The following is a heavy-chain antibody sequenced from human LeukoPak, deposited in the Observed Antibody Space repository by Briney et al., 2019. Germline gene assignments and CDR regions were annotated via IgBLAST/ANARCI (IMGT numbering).Heavy chain of an antibody. V-gene: IGHV4-39*07. D-gene: IGHD2-2*01. CDR2: INHSGST. J-gene: IGHJ5*02. CDR3: ARGRQYQLTRRWFDP. CDR1: GGSTSSGSYY. Sequence: SETLSLTCTVSGGSTSSGSYYWSWIRQPPGKGLEWIGEINHSGSTNYNPSLKSRVTISVDTSKNQFSLKLSSVTAADTAVYYCARGRQYQLTRRWFDPWGQGTLVTVSS.